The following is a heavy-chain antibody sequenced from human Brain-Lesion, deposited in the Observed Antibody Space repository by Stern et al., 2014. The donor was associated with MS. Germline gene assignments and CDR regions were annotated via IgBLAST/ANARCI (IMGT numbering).Heavy chain of an antibody. CDR3: ARSPATPSGYDRFDY. V-gene: IGHV5-51*03. Sequence: DQLVQSGAEVKKPGESLKISCEASGYLFDDYWIGWVRQMSGRGLELVAIIFPRDSNTRYSPSVQGQVTIPADKSISPAYLQWSSLRASDTAIFSCARSPATPSGYDRFDYWGQGALVTVSS. CDR1: GYLFDDYW. CDR2: IFPRDSNT. J-gene: IGHJ4*02. D-gene: IGHD5-12*01.